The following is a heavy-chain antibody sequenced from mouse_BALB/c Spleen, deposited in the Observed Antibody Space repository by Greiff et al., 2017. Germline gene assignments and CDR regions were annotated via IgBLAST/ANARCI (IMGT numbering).Heavy chain of an antibody. CDR3: ARRGDYDVYYAMDY. CDR1: GFAFSSYD. CDR2: ISSGGGST. D-gene: IGHD2-4*01. Sequence: EVNVVESGGGLVKPGGSLKLSCAASGFAFSSYDMSWVRQTPEKRLEWVAYISSGGGSTYYPDTVKGRFTISRDNAKNTLYLQMSSLKSEDTAMYYCARRGDYDVYYAMDYWGQGTSVTVSS. V-gene: IGHV5-12-1*01. J-gene: IGHJ4*01.